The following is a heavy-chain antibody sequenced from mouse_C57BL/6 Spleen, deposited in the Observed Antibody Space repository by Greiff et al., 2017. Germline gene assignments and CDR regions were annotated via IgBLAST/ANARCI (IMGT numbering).Heavy chain of an antibody. CDR2: INPSNGGT. J-gene: IGHJ4*01. V-gene: IGHV1-53*01. CDR3: ASSAVEMDY. Sequence: QVHVKQPGTELVKPGASVKLSCKASGYTFTSYWMHWVKQRPGQGLEWIGNINPSNGGTNYNAKFKSKGTLSVDKSSSTAYMQLSSLTSEDSAVYYCASSAVEMDYWGQGTSVTASS. CDR1: GYTFTSYW.